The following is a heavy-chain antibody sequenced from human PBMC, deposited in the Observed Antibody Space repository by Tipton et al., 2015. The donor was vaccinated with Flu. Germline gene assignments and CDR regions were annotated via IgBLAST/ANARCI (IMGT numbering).Heavy chain of an antibody. CDR3: AKDSSDYGDYVKDY. CDR2: ISYDGSNK. Sequence: QVQLVQSGGGVVQPGRSLRLSCAASGFTFSSYGMHWVRQAPGQGLEWVAVISYDGSNKYYADSVKGRFTISRDNSKNTLYLQMNSLRAEDTAVYYCAKDSSDYGDYVKDYWGQGTLVTVSS. V-gene: IGHV3-30*18. CDR1: GFTFSSYG. J-gene: IGHJ4*02. D-gene: IGHD4-17*01.